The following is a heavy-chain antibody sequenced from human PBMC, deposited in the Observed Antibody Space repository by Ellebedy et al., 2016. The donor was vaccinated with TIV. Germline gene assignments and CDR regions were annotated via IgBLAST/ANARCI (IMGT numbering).Heavy chain of an antibody. CDR1: GYTFASYG. V-gene: IGHV1-18*01. Sequence: AASVKVSCKASGYTFASYGISWVRQAPGHGLEWMGWISVNNGNTNYAQKFQGRVTMTTEASTATAYMELRSLRSDDTAVYYCARTRQQLTWIPRVGIDYWGQGTLVTVSS. D-gene: IGHD6-13*01. CDR2: ISVNNGNT. CDR3: ARTRQQLTWIPRVGIDY. J-gene: IGHJ4*02.